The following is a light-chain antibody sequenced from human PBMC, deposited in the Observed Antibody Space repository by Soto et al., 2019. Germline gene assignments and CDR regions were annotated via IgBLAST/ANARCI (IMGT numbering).Light chain of an antibody. J-gene: IGLJ2*01. CDR2: EDN. V-gene: IGLV1-51*02. CDR1: SSNIGNGY. Sequence: QSLLTQPPSVSAAPGQTVTISCSGSSSNIGNGYVSWYQQLPGTAPKLLIYEDNKRPSGIPDRFSGSKSGTSATLGITGLQTGDEADYYCGTWDTTLSAGVFGGGTKLTVL. CDR3: GTWDTTLSAGV.